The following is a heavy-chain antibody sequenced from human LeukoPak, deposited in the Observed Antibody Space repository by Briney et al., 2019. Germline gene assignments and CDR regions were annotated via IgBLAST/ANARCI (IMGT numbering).Heavy chain of an antibody. CDR2: TYYRSKWYN. J-gene: IGHJ4*02. D-gene: IGHD6-19*01. CDR3: ARDRSAVAGDS. CDR1: GDSFSSNSAA. Sequence: SQTLSLTCAISGDSFSSNSAAWIWIRQSPSRGLEWLGRTYYRSKWYNDYAVSMKSRITINPDTAKNQFSLQLNSVTPEETAVYYCARDRSAVAGDSWGQGTLVTVSS. V-gene: IGHV6-1*01.